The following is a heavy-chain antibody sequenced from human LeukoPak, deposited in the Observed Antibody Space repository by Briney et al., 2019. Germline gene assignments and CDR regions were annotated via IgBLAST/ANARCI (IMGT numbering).Heavy chain of an antibody. J-gene: IGHJ3*02. V-gene: IGHV3-21*01. CDR1: GFTFSSYS. Sequence: GGSLRLSCAASGFTFSSYSMNWVRQAPGKGLEWVSSISSSSSYIYYADSVKGRFTISRDNAKNSLYLQMNSLRAEDTAVYYCARDHYSDDAFDIWGQGTMVTVSS. D-gene: IGHD4-11*01. CDR3: ARDHYSDDAFDI. CDR2: ISSSSSYI.